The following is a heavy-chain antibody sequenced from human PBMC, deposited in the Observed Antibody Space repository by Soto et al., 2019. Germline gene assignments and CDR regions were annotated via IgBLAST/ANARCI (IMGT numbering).Heavy chain of an antibody. CDR2: INPSGGST. J-gene: IGHJ4*02. V-gene: IGHV1-46*01. CDR1: GYTFTSYY. Sequence: QVQLVQSGAEVKKPGASVKVSCKASGYTFTSYYMHWVRQAPGQGLEWMGIINPSGGSTSYAQKVQGRVTTTRDTATSEVYRERSSLRSEDTAVYYCARGDCSCGSCYIDDWGQGTLVTVSS. D-gene: IGHD2-15*01. CDR3: ARGDCSCGSCYIDD.